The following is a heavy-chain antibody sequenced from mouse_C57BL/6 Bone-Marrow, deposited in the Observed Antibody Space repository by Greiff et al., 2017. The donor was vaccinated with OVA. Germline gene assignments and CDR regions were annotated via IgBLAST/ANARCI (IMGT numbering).Heavy chain of an antibody. D-gene: IGHD1-1*01. CDR3: ARGGNYVVLMDY. CDR2: INYDGSST. J-gene: IGHJ4*01. V-gene: IGHV5-16*01. Sequence: EVKLMESEGGLVQPGSSMKLSCTASGFTFSDYYMAWVRQVPEKGLEWVANINYDGSSTYYLDSLKSRFIISRDNAKNILYLQMSSLKSEDTATYYCARGGNYVVLMDYWGQGTSVTVSS. CDR1: GFTFSDYY.